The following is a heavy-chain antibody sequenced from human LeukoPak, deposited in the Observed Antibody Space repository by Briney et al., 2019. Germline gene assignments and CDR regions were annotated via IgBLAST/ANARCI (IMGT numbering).Heavy chain of an antibody. V-gene: IGHV4-34*01. CDR2: INHSGST. CDR3: ARGVWYDY. D-gene: IGHD6-13*01. Sequence: TSETLSLTCAVYGGSFSGYYWSWIRQPPGKGLGWIGEINHSGSTNYNPSLKSRVTISVDTSKNQFSLKLSSVTAADTAVYYCARGVWYDYWGQGTLVTVSS. J-gene: IGHJ4*02. CDR1: GGSFSGYY.